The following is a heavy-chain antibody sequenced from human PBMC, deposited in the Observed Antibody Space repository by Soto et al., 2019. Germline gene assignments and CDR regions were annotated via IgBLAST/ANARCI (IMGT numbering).Heavy chain of an antibody. J-gene: IGHJ5*02. Sequence: ASVKVSCTASGYTFTSYDINWVRQATGQGLEWMGWINTYNGNTNHAQKFQGRVTMTWDTSITTAYMELSSLRSEDTAVYFCARGIKYGAYSRWFDPWGQGTLVTVSS. D-gene: IGHD4-17*01. CDR2: INTYNGNT. V-gene: IGHV1-8*01. CDR3: ARGIKYGAYSRWFDP. CDR1: GYTFTSYD.